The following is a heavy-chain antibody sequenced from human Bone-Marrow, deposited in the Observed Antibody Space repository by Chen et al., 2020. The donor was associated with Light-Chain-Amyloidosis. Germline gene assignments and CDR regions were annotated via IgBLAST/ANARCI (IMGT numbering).Heavy chain of an antibody. Sequence: QVQLQQWGAGLLKPSETLSLTCAVYGGSFSGYYWSWIRQPPGKGLEWIGEINHSGSTNYNPSLKSRLTISVDTSKKQLSLKLSSVTAADTAVYYCARARLNMVRGVAPYYFDYWGQGTLVTVSS. J-gene: IGHJ4*02. CDR1: GGSFSGYY. V-gene: IGHV4-34*01. D-gene: IGHD3-10*01. CDR2: INHSGST. CDR3: ARARLNMVRGVAPYYFDY.